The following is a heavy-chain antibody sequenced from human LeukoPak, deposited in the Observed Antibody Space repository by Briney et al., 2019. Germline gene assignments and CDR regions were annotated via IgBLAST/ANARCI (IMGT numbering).Heavy chain of an antibody. CDR1: GGSISSYY. CDR3: ARGSSSSYPDY. Sequence: PSETLSLTCTVSGGSISSYYWSWIRQPPGQGLEWIGYIYYSGNTNYNPSLKSRVTISVDTSKNQFSLKLSSGTAADTAVYYCARGSSSSYPDYWGQGTLVTVSS. V-gene: IGHV4-59*01. J-gene: IGHJ4*02. CDR2: IYYSGNT. D-gene: IGHD6-6*01.